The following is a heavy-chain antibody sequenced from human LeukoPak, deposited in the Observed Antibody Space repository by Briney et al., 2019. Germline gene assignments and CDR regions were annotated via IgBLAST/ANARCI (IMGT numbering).Heavy chain of an antibody. CDR2: IGANTDDT. J-gene: IGHJ6*02. V-gene: IGHV3-23*01. CDR1: GITFNTHG. Sequence: PGGSLRLSCAASGITFNTHGMSWVRQAPGRGPEWVSSIGANTDDTYYAGSVKGRFTISRDRSKNTIYLQMSSLRAEDTAVYYCAKNGRILDVRGQGTTVTVSS. D-gene: IGHD2-8*01. CDR3: AKNGRILDV.